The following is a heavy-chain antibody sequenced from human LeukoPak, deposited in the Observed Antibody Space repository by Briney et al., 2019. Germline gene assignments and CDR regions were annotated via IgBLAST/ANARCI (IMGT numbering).Heavy chain of an antibody. CDR1: GGTFSSYA. CDR2: IIPIFGTA. Sequence: GASVKVSCKASGGTFSSYAISWVRQAPGQGLEWMGGIIPIFGTANYAQKFQGRVTITADESTSTAYMELSSLRSEDTAVYYCAREADYYDSSGLPYFDYWGQGTLVTVSS. D-gene: IGHD3-22*01. CDR3: AREADYYDSSGLPYFDY. J-gene: IGHJ4*02. V-gene: IGHV1-69*13.